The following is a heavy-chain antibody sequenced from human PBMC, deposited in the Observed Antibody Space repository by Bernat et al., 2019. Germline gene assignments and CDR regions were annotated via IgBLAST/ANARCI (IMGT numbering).Heavy chain of an antibody. J-gene: IGHJ4*02. CDR2: IKSKPDGGTT. D-gene: IGHD6-13*01. V-gene: IGHV3-15*02. CDR1: GFTFSNAW. CDR3: TTEFVPAAGDY. Sequence: EVQLVESGGALVKPGGSLRVSCAASGFTFSNAWMTWFRQPPGKGLEWVGRIKSKPDGGTTDYGAPVEGRFTISRDDSKNTLYLQMNRQETEETDVYYCTTEFVPAAGDYWGQGTQVTVSS.